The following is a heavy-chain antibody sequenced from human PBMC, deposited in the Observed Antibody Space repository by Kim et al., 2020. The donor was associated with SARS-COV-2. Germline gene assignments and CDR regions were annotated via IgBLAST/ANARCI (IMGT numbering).Heavy chain of an antibody. CDR2: NPNSGGT. Sequence: NPNSGGTNYAQKSQGRVTMTWDTSISTAYMELSRLRSDDTAVYYCARGYDYWGQGTLVTVSS. D-gene: IGHD3-3*01. CDR3: ARGYDY. J-gene: IGHJ4*02. V-gene: IGHV1-2*02.